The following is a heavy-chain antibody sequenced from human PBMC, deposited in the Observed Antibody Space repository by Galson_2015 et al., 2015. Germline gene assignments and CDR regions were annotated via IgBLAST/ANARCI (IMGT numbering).Heavy chain of an antibody. Sequence: SLRLSCAAPGFTFSSYAMHWVRQAPGKGLEWVAVISYDGSNKYYADSVKGRFTISRDNSKNTLYLQMNSLRAEDTAVYYCAKAHCSGGSCYSFFDYWGQGTLVTVSS. CDR1: GFTFSSYA. D-gene: IGHD2-15*01. J-gene: IGHJ4*02. V-gene: IGHV3-30*01. CDR2: ISYDGSNK. CDR3: AKAHCSGGSCYSFFDY.